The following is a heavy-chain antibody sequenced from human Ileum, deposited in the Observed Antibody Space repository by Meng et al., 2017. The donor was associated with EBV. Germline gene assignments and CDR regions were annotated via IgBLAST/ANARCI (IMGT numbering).Heavy chain of an antibody. CDR2: IYHHGTT. CDR1: GGSIISSKW. J-gene: IGHJ5*02. D-gene: IGHD3-22*01. V-gene: IGHV4-4*02. Sequence: QGQLQESGPRLVKPSGNVSLTCAVSGGSIISSKWWSWVRQSPGTGLEWIGEIYHHGTTNYNPSLKSRVTISVDTSKNKFFLNLTSLTAADTAVYYCARLDSSGYYFGGWFDPWGQGILVTVSS. CDR3: ARLDSSGYYFGGWFDP.